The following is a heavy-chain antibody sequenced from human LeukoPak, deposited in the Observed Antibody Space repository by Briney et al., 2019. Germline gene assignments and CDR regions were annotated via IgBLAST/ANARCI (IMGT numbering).Heavy chain of an antibody. J-gene: IGHJ5*02. Sequence: SETLSLTCTVSGDSISSYYWSWIRQPPGKGLEWIGYIYYSGSSNYNPSLKSRVTISVDTSKNQFSLKLSSVTAADTAVYYCARDSDPHSGPMGWFDPWGQGTLVTVSS. V-gene: IGHV4-4*08. CDR3: ARDSDPHSGPMGWFDP. CDR1: GDSISSYY. CDR2: IYYSGSS.